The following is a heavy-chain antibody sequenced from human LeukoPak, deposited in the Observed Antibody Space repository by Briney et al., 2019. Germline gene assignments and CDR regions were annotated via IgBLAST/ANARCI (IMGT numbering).Heavy chain of an antibody. J-gene: IGHJ5*02. Sequence: ASVKVSCKASGYTFTGYYMHWVRQAPGQGLEWMGWINPNSGGTNYAQKFQGRVTMTRDTSISTAYMELSRLRSDDTAVYYCARVSLQWLGNIYWFDPWGQGTLATVSS. CDR2: INPNSGGT. V-gene: IGHV1-2*02. CDR1: GYTFTGYY. CDR3: ARVSLQWLGNIYWFDP. D-gene: IGHD6-19*01.